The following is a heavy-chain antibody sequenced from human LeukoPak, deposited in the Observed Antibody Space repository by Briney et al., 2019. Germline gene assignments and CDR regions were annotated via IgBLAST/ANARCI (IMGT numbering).Heavy chain of an antibody. CDR2: IQQDGSEK. Sequence: GESLRLSCAASGFTFSDYWMSWVRQAPGKGLEWVANIQQDGSEKYYADSVKGRFSISRDNAKKSLFLQVSSLRGEDTALYYCARDRGFSYGIDFWGQGTLVTVSS. CDR3: ARDRGFSYGIDF. CDR1: GFTFSDYW. J-gene: IGHJ4*02. V-gene: IGHV3-7*04. D-gene: IGHD5-18*01.